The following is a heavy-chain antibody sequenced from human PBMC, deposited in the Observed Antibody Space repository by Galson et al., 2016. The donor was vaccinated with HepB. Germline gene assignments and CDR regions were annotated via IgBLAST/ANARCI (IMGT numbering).Heavy chain of an antibody. CDR1: GGSIRSSNW. CDR2: IFHSGST. D-gene: IGHD3-9*01. V-gene: IGHV4-4*02. J-gene: IGHJ6*02. Sequence: SETLSLTCAVSGGSIRSSNWWSWVRQPPGKGLEWIGEIFHSGSTNYNPSLKSRVTILVDKSKNQFALTLNSVTAADTAVYFCARIGNDIPGVRGMDVWGQGTTVTVSS. CDR3: ARIGNDIPGVRGMDV.